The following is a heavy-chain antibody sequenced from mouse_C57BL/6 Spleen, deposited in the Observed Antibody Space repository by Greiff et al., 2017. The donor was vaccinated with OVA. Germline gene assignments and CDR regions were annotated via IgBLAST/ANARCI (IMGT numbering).Heavy chain of an antibody. V-gene: IGHV5-17*01. J-gene: IGHJ2*01. Sequence: EVMFVESGGGLVKPGGSLKLSCAASGFTFSDYGMHWVRQAPEKGLEWVAYISSGSSTIYYADTVKGRFTISRDNAKNTLFLQMTSLRSEDTAMYYCARGGKVYFDYWGQGTTLTVSS. CDR1: GFTFSDYG. CDR2: ISSGSSTI. CDR3: ARGGKVYFDY.